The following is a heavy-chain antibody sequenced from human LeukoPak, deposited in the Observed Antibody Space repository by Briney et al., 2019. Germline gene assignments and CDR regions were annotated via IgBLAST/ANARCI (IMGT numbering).Heavy chain of an antibody. Sequence: SESLSLTCTVCGGSISSYYWSWIRQPPGKGLGWIGYIYYSGRTNYNPSLKSGVTISVDTSKNQFSLKLSSVTAADTAVYYCASHRVYCSSTSCYPKYFQHWGEGTLVTVSS. D-gene: IGHD2-2*01. J-gene: IGHJ1*01. V-gene: IGHV4-59*01. CDR1: GGSISSYY. CDR2: IYYSGRT. CDR3: ASHRVYCSSTSCYPKYFQH.